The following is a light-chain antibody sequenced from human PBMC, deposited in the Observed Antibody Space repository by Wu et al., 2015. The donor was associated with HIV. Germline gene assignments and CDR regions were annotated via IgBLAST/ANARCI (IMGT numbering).Light chain of an antibody. CDR2: DAS. Sequence: EIVLTQSPATLSLSPGERATFSCRASQSVSSYFAWYQQKPGQAPRLLIYDASNRATGIPARFSGSGSGTDFTLTISSLEPEDFAVYYCQQRSNWPRTFGQGTKVEIK. V-gene: IGKV3-11*01. J-gene: IGKJ1*01. CDR3: QQRSNWPRT. CDR1: QSVSSY.